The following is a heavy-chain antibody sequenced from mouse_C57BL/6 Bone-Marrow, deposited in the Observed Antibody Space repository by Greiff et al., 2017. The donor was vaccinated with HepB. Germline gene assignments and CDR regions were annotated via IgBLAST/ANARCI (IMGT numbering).Heavy chain of an antibody. Sequence: QVQLQQSGAELAKPGASVKLSCKASGYTFTSYWMHWVKQRPGQGLEWIGYINPSSGYTKYNQKFKDKATLTADKPSSTAYMQLSSLTYEDSAVYYCARPGSSLYYAMDYWGQGTSVTVSS. CDR3: ARPGSSLYYAMDY. CDR2: INPSSGYT. D-gene: IGHD1-1*01. V-gene: IGHV1-7*01. J-gene: IGHJ4*01. CDR1: GYTFTSYW.